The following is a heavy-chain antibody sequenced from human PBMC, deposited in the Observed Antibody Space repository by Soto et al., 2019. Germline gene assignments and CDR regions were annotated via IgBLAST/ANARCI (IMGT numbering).Heavy chain of an antibody. CDR3: ARTSIAAAGSSYFDY. CDR1: GGSISSSNW. J-gene: IGHJ4*02. V-gene: IGHV4-4*02. D-gene: IGHD6-13*01. Sequence: SETLSLTCAVSGGSISSSNWWSWVRQPPGKGLEWIGEIYHSGSTNYNPSLKSRVTISVDKSKNQFSLKLSSVTAADTAVYYCARTSIAAAGSSYFDYWGQGTLVTVLL. CDR2: IYHSGST.